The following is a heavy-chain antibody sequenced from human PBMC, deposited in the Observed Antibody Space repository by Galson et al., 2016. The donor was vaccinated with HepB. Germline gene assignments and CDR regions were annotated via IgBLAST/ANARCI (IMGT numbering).Heavy chain of an antibody. CDR3: ARGMYSSSWELDY. D-gene: IGHD6-13*01. CDR1: GFSFSTFG. CDR2: IPNDGRYK. Sequence: SLRLSCAASGFSFSTFGMHWVRQAPGKGLEWVTIIPNDGRYKSYADSVRGRFIISRDSSRNTLYLQMNSLRPEDTAVYYCARGMYSSSWELDYWGQGTLVTVSS. V-gene: IGHV3-30*03. J-gene: IGHJ4*02.